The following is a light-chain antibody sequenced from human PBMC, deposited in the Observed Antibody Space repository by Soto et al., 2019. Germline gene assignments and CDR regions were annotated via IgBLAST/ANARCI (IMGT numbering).Light chain of an antibody. CDR1: QSVSSSY. V-gene: IGKV3-20*01. CDR3: QQYDSSQT. CDR2: GAS. Sequence: EIVLTQSPGTLSLSPGERATLSCRASQSVSSSYLAWYQQKPGQAPRLLIYGASSRAIGIPDRFSGSGTGTDFTLTISRLDPEAFAVDYCQQYDSSQTFGQGTKVEIK. J-gene: IGKJ1*01.